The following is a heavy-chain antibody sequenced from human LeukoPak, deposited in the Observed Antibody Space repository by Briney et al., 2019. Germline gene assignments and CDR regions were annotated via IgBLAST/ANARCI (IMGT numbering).Heavy chain of an antibody. D-gene: IGHD5-12*01. V-gene: IGHV3-7*01. CDR2: IKNDGSDK. J-gene: IGHJ4*02. CDR3: VNLGYSD. CDR1: GFSFSAAW. Sequence: PGGSLRLSCEASGFSFSAAWMTWVRQAPGKGLEWVATIKNDGSDKYYADSVKGRFTLSRDNAKNLVYLQMNSLRVEDTAVYYCVNLGYSDGGQGTLVTVSS.